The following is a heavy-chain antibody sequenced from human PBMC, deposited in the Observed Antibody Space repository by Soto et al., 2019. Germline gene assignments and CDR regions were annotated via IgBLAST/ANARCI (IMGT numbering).Heavy chain of an antibody. CDR2: INHSGST. Sequence: SETLSLTCAVYGGSFSGHFWSWIRQPPGKGLEWIGEINHSGSTNFNPSLKSRVTVSVDTSKNQFSLKVNSLTAADTAVYCCARGISLIVEVQRDAPDKYYFDSWGQGTVVTVSS. CDR1: GGSFSGHF. V-gene: IGHV4-34*01. D-gene: IGHD2-21*01. J-gene: IGHJ4*02. CDR3: ARGISLIVEVQRDAPDKYYFDS.